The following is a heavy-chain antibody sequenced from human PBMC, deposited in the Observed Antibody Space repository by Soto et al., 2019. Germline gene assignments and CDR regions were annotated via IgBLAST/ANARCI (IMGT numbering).Heavy chain of an antibody. D-gene: IGHD6-19*01. J-gene: IGHJ4*02. CDR3: ARMGAVTGLQY. CDR1: GFTFSSYW. CDR2: ISSDGSST. V-gene: IGHV3-74*02. Sequence: EVQLVESGGGSVQPGGSLRLYCEASGFTFSSYWMHWVRQSPGKGLVWVSRISSDGSSTSYGDSVKGRFTVSRDNAKNTLYLQMSSLRAEDTAIYYCARMGAVTGLQYWDQGTLVSVSS.